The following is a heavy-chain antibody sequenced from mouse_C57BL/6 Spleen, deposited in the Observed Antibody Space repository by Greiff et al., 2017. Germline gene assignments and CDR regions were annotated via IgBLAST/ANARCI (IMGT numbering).Heavy chain of an antibody. D-gene: IGHD1-1*01. CDR3: ARGKDLTTVGGYFDV. CDR2: ISYDGSN. Sequence: EVQVVESGPGLVKPSQSLSLTCSVTGYSITSGYYWNWIRQFPGNKLEWMGYISYDGSNNYNPSLKNRISITRDTSKNQFFLKLNSVTTEDTATYYCARGKDLTTVGGYFDVWGTGTTVTVSS. V-gene: IGHV3-6*01. J-gene: IGHJ1*03. CDR1: GYSITSGYY.